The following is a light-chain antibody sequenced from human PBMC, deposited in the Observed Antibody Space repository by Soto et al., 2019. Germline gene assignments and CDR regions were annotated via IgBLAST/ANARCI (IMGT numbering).Light chain of an antibody. CDR3: LQVANFPRT. CDR2: DAS. V-gene: IGKV1-5*01. J-gene: IGKJ1*01. CDR1: QRIDRY. Sequence: DIQLTQSPSTLSASVGDRVTITCRASQRIDRYLAWYQQKPGKAPKLLVYDASTLEGGVPSRFSGSGSATEFILTISSLQPDDFATYYCLQVANFPRTFGQGTKVDIK.